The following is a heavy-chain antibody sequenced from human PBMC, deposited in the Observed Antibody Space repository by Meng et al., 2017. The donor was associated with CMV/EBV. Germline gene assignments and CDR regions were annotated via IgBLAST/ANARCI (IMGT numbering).Heavy chain of an antibody. J-gene: IGHJ4*02. D-gene: IGHD6-13*01. CDR1: GGSISSGDYY. CDR2: IYYSGST. V-gene: IGHV4-39*07. CDR3: ARGGIAAAGLH. Sequence: GPGLVKPSQTLALTCTVSGGSISSGDYYWGWIREPPGKGLEWIGRIYYSGSTYYNPSLKSRVTISVDTSKNQFSLKLSSVTAADTAVYYCARGGIAAAGLHWGQGTLVTVSS.